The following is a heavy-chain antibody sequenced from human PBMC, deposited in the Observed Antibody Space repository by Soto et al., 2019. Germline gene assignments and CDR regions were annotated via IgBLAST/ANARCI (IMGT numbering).Heavy chain of an antibody. D-gene: IGHD2-2*01. CDR2: IYYSGST. Sequence: SQTMSLTSTVSGGSIRCGGYYRSRNRKHPGKGLEWIGYIYYSGSTYYNPSLKSRVTISVDTSKNQFSLKLSSVTAADTAVYYCAREIFVVVPAAMSWFDPWGQGTLVTVSS. V-gene: IGHV4-31*03. CDR3: AREIFVVVPAAMSWFDP. CDR1: GGSIRCGGYY. J-gene: IGHJ5*02.